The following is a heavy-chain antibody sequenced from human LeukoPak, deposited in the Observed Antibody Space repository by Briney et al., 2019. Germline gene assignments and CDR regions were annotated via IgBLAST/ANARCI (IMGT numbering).Heavy chain of an antibody. Sequence: SESLSLTCAVYGVCFSGYYWSWIRQAPGKGLEWIGEINHSGSTNYNPSLKSRVTISVDTSKNQFSLKLSSVTAADTAVYYCARGDWFDPWGQGTLVTVSS. CDR1: GVCFSGYY. V-gene: IGHV4-34*01. CDR3: ARGDWFDP. J-gene: IGHJ5*02. CDR2: INHSGST.